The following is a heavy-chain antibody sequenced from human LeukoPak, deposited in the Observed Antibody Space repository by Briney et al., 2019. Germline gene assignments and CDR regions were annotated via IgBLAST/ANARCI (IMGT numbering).Heavy chain of an antibody. J-gene: IGHJ4*02. CDR1: GFTFSSYS. D-gene: IGHD2-2*01. CDR3: VSFYETY. Sequence: GGSLRLSCAASGFTFSSYSMNWVRQAPGKGLEWVSSISSNSIYVFYADSMKGRFTISRDNAKNSLSLQMNSLRAEDTAVYYCVSFYETYWGRGTLVTVSS. V-gene: IGHV3-21*01. CDR2: ISSNSIYV.